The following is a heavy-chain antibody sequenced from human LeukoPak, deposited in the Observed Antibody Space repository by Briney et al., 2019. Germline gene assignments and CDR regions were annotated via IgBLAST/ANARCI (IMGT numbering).Heavy chain of an antibody. Sequence: PSETLSLTCAVSGVSISSSNWWSWVRQPPGKGLEWIGEIYHSGSTNYNPSLKSRVTISVDKSKNQFSLKLSSVTAADTAVYYCARVNYVWGSSPDYWGQGTLVTVSS. V-gene: IGHV4-4*02. D-gene: IGHD3-16*01. CDR1: GVSISSSNW. CDR3: ARVNYVWGSSPDY. J-gene: IGHJ4*02. CDR2: IYHSGST.